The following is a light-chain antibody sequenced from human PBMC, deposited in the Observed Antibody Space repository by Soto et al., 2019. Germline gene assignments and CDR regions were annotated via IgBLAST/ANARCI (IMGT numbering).Light chain of an antibody. CDR2: DAS. J-gene: IGKJ2*01. CDR3: QQRYNWPQT. V-gene: IGKV3-11*01. Sequence: EIVLTQSPATLSLSPGERATLSCRASQSVSRSLVWFQQKPGQAPRLLIYDASKRATGIPARFSGSGSGTDFTLTISSLEPEDFAVYYCQQRYNWPQTFGQGTKLEIK. CDR1: QSVSRS.